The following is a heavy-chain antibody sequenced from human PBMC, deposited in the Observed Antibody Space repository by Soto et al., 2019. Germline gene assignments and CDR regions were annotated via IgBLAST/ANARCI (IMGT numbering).Heavy chain of an antibody. CDR2: IIPIFGTA. D-gene: IGHD3-3*01. CDR1: GGTFSSYA. V-gene: IGHV1-69*13. J-gene: IGHJ6*02. CDR3: ARDRLLPITIFGDQTRAKPHGMDV. Sequence: SVKVSCKASGGTFSSYAISWVRQAPGQGLEWMGGIIPIFGTANYAQKFQGRVTITADESTSTAYMELSSLRSEDTAVYYCARDRLLPITIFGDQTRAKPHGMDVWGQGTTVTVSS.